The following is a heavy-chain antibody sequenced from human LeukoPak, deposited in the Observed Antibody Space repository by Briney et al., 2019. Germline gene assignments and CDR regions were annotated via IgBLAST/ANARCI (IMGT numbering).Heavy chain of an antibody. V-gene: IGHV3-23*01. CDR1: GFTFSSYA. CDR3: ASTRTGDYDFWSGYFDDY. Sequence: GGSLRLSCAASGFTFSSYAMSWVRQAPGKGLEWVSAISGSGGSTYYADSVKGRFTISRDNPKNTLYLQMNSLRAEDTAVYYCASTRTGDYDFWSGYFDDYWGQGTLVTVSS. D-gene: IGHD3-3*01. CDR2: ISGSGGST. J-gene: IGHJ4*02.